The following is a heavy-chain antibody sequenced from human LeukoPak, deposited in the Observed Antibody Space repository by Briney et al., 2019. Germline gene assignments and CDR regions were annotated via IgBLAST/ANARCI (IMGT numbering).Heavy chain of an antibody. Sequence: PSETLSLTCTVSGGSISSYYWSWIRQPPGKGLEWIGYIYYSGSTNYNPSLKSRVTISVDTSKNQFSLKLSSVTAADTAVYYCARVVGHSYSDYWGQGTLVTVSS. CDR1: GGSISSYY. CDR2: IYYSGST. D-gene: IGHD1-26*01. CDR3: ARVVGHSYSDY. J-gene: IGHJ4*02. V-gene: IGHV4-59*01.